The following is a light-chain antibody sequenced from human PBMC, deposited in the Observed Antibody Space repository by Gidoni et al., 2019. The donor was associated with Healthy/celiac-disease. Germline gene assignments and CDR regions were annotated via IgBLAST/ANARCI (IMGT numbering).Light chain of an antibody. CDR2: WAS. J-gene: IGKJ2*01. V-gene: IGKV4-1*01. Sequence: DIVMTQSPDSLAVSLGERATINCKSSQTVLYSSNNRNYLAWYQQKPGQPPKLLMYWASTRDSGVPDRFSGSGSGTDFTLTISSLQAEDVAVYYCQQYYSTPRTTFXQXTKLXIK. CDR3: QQYYSTPRTT. CDR1: QTVLYSSNNRNY.